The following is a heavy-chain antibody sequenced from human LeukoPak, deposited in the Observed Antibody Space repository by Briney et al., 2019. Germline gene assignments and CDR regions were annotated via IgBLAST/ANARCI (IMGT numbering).Heavy chain of an antibody. CDR2: INSDGSST. V-gene: IGHV3-74*01. J-gene: IGHJ3*01. Sequence: GGSLRLSCAASGFRFSSYWMSWVRQAPGKGLGWVSRINSDGSSTSYADSVKGRFTISRDNAKNTLYLQMNSLRAEDTAVYYCARDHYYDSSGYYPWGQGTMVTVSS. CDR1: GFRFSSYW. D-gene: IGHD3-22*01. CDR3: ARDHYYDSSGYYP.